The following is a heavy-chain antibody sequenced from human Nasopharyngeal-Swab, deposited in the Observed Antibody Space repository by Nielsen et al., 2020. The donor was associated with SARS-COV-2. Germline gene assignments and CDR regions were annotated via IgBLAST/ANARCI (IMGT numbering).Heavy chain of an antibody. CDR3: ARGGYNDFWSGYRNHNWFYMDV. CDR1: GGSSSGYT. Sequence: GSLRLSCDVYGGSSSGYTWSWIRQPPGKGLEWIGEINHSGSTNYNPSLKSRVTISVDMSKRQFSLKLSSVTAADTAVYYCARGGYNDFWSGYRNHNWFYMDVWGKGTTVTVSS. V-gene: IGHV4-34*01. D-gene: IGHD3-3*01. CDR2: INHSGST. J-gene: IGHJ6*03.